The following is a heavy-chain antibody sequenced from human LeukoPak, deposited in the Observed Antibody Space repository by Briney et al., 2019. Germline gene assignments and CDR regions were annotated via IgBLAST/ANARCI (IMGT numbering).Heavy chain of an antibody. Sequence: GGSLRLSCAASGFIVSDSYMSWVRQAPGKGLEWVSVIYSSGTTYYAESVKGRFTISRDNAKNSLYLEMNSLRDEDTAVYYCARSVIAVAGYDAFDIWGQGTVVTVSS. V-gene: IGHV3-66*01. D-gene: IGHD6-19*01. J-gene: IGHJ3*02. CDR2: IYSSGTT. CDR3: ARSVIAVAGYDAFDI. CDR1: GFIVSDSY.